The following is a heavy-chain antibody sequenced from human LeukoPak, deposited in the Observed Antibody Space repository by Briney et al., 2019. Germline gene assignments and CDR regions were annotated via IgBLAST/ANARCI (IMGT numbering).Heavy chain of an antibody. CDR1: GFTFSSYA. V-gene: IGHV3-48*04. D-gene: IGHD6-19*01. CDR2: ISSSSDTI. J-gene: IGHJ4*02. Sequence: GGSLRLSCAASGFTFSSYAMNWVRQAPGKGLEWVSYISSSSDTIHYADSVKGRFTISRDNAKTSLFLQMNSLRVEDTAVYYCAGEGSGWNENYWGQGTLVTVSS. CDR3: AGEGSGWNENY.